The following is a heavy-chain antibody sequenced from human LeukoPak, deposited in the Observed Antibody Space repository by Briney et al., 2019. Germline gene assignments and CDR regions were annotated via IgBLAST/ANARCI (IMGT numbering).Heavy chain of an antibody. CDR2: ISSSSSYI. D-gene: IGHD1-26*01. Sequence: AGGALRLSCAASGFTFSSYSMNWVRQAPGKGLEWVSSISSSSSYIYYADSVKGLFTISRDNAKNSLYLQMNSLRAEDTAVYYCARGSLGATWYLGLDYRGQGTLVTVSS. CDR3: ARGSLGATWYLGLDY. V-gene: IGHV3-21*01. J-gene: IGHJ4*02. CDR1: GFTFSSYS.